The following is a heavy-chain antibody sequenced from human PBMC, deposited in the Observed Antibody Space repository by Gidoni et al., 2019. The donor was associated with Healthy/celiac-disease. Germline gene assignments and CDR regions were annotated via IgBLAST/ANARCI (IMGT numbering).Heavy chain of an antibody. CDR1: GFTFDDYA. CDR2: ISWNSGSI. Sequence: EVQLVESGGGLVQPGRSLRLSCAASGFTFDDYAMHWVRQAPGKGLEWVSGISWNSGSIGYADSVKGRFTISRDNAKNSLYLQMNSLRAEDTALYYCAKDIGDYDILTGYYRYYYYGMDVWGQGTTVTVSS. J-gene: IGHJ6*02. CDR3: AKDIGDYDILTGYYRYYYYGMDV. V-gene: IGHV3-9*01. D-gene: IGHD3-9*01.